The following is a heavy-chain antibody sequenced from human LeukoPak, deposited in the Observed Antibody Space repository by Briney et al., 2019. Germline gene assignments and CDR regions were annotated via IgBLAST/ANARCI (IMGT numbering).Heavy chain of an antibody. Sequence: SETLSLTCAVYGGSFSGYYWSWIRQPPGKGLEWIGEINHSGSTNYNPSLKSRVTISVDTSKNQFSLKLSSVTAADTAVYYCARDLPTIVTLGAFDIWGQGTMVTVSS. J-gene: IGHJ3*02. CDR3: ARDLPTIVTLGAFDI. V-gene: IGHV4-34*01. CDR2: INHSGST. CDR1: GGSFSGYY. D-gene: IGHD4-11*01.